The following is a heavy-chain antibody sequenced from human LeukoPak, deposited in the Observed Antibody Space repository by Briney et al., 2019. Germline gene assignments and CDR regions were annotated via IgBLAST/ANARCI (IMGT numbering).Heavy chain of an antibody. CDR1: GFTFSSYW. J-gene: IGHJ4*02. V-gene: IGHV3-7*01. Sequence: GGSLRLSCAASGFTFSSYWMSWVRQAPGKGLEWVANIKQDGSEKYYVDSVKGRFTISRDNAKNSLYLQMNSLRAEDTAVYYCARSRGNSAAAGYFDYWGQGTLVTVSS. CDR2: IKQDGSEK. CDR3: ARSRGNSAAAGYFDY. D-gene: IGHD6-13*01.